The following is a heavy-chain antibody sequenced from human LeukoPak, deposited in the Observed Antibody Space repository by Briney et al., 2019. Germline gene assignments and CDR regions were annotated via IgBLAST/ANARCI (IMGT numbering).Heavy chain of an antibody. V-gene: IGHV3-21*01. CDR1: GFTFSTYI. CDR3: ARDSSI. Sequence: GGSLRLSCAASGFTFSTYIMNWVRQAPGKGLEWVSFISSGSSYTDYADSVRGRFTISRDNAKNSLYLQMNGLRAEDTAMYYCARDSSIWGQGTMVTVSS. J-gene: IGHJ3*02. CDR2: ISSGSSYT.